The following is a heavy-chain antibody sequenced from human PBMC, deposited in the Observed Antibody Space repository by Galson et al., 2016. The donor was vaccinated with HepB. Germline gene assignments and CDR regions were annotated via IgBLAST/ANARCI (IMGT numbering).Heavy chain of an antibody. CDR2: IYSSGKT. CDR3: AREQRDGHNDDSFDI. Sequence: TLSLTCSVSGGSITIGLYYWSWVRQPAGRGLEWIGRIYSSGKTNYNPSLKSRVAILLDMYKNQVSLTLKSVSDADTAVYYCAREQRDGHNDDSFDIWGQGTMVTVSS. V-gene: IGHV4-61*02. J-gene: IGHJ3*02. CDR1: GGSITIGLYY. D-gene: IGHD5-24*01.